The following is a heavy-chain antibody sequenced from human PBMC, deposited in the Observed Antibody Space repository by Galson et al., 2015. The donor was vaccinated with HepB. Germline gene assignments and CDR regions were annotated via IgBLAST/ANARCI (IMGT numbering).Heavy chain of an antibody. Sequence: PALVKPTQTLTLTCTFSGFSPSTSGMCVSWIRQPPGKALEWLARIDWDDDKYYSTSLKTRLTISKDTSKNQVVLTMTNMDPVDTATYYCARDHTTVTTIRSVYFDYWGQGTLVTVSS. J-gene: IGHJ4*02. V-gene: IGHV2-70*11. D-gene: IGHD4-17*01. CDR1: GFSPSTSGMC. CDR2: IDWDDDK. CDR3: ARDHTTVTTIRSVYFDY.